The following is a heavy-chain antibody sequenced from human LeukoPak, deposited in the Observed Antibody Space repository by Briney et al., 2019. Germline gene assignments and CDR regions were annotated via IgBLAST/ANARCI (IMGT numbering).Heavy chain of an antibody. D-gene: IGHD2-2*01. V-gene: IGHV1-2*02. CDR1: GYTFTGYY. J-gene: IGHJ4*02. CDR3: ARDLRLGSSTSLIFDY. CDR2: INPKSGDT. Sequence: KPGPSVNVSCTASGYTFTGYYMHWVRQAPGEGLKWMGWINPKSGDTDYGQKFQGRVTMTRDTSISTAYMELSRLRSDDAAGYYCARDLRLGSSTSLIFDYWGQGTLVTVSS.